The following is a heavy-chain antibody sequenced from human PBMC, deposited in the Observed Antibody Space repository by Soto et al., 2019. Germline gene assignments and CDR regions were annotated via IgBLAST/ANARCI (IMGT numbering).Heavy chain of an antibody. D-gene: IGHD3-3*01. CDR3: GRVRTGNYSDY. Sequence: GGSLRLSCAASGFTFSTFWMDCVRQAPGKGLEWVAKIKEYGSEKYYADSVKGRFIISRDNARNSVYLQMNSLRAEDTAVYYCGRVRTGNYSDYWGAGPMVTVCS. CDR2: IKEYGSEK. V-gene: IGHV3-7*03. J-gene: IGHJ4*02. CDR1: GFTFSTFW.